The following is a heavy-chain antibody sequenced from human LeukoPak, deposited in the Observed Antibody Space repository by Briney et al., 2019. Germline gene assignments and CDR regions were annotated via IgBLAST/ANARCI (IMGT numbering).Heavy chain of an antibody. J-gene: IGHJ6*02. V-gene: IGHV1-69*04. Sequence: SVKASCKASGGTFSSYAISWVRQAPGQGLEWMGRIIPILGIANYAQKFQGRVTITADKSTSTAYMELSSLRSEDTAVYYCARDRLTYGMDVWGQGTTVTVSS. CDR1: GGTFSSYA. CDR2: IIPILGIA. CDR3: ARDRLTYGMDV.